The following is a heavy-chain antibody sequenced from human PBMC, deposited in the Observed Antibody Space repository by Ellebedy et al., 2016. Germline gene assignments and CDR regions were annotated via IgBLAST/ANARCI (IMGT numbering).Heavy chain of an antibody. Sequence: GGSLRLSXAASGFTFSSYAINWVRQAPGKGLKWVSAISGSGGSTYYADSVKGRFTISRDNSKNTLYLQMNSLRAEDTAVYYCAKEMGYGDSIDYWGQGTLVTVSS. V-gene: IGHV3-23*01. CDR2: ISGSGGST. J-gene: IGHJ4*02. CDR3: AKEMGYGDSIDY. CDR1: GFTFSSYA. D-gene: IGHD4-17*01.